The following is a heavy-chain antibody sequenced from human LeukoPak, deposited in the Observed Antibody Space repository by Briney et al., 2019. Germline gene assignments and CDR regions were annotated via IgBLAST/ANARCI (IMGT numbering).Heavy chain of an antibody. Sequence: SETLSLTCTVSGDSISSNYFSSNLFHWGWLRQPPGEGLEWIGSKYYSGTTYYNPSLKSRVTISVDTSKNQFFLKLTSVTAADTAVYYCARDCCGYRSWFDPWGQGTLVTVSS. CDR3: ARDCCGYRSWFDP. CDR2: KYYSGTT. V-gene: IGHV4-39*07. J-gene: IGHJ5*02. D-gene: IGHD6-25*01. CDR1: GDSISSNYFSSNLFH.